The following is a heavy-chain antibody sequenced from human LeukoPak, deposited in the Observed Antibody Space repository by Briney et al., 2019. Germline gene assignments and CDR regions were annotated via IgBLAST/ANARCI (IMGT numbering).Heavy chain of an antibody. CDR2: SNPNSGGT. CDR1: VYTFTGYY. D-gene: IGHD6-13*01. CDR3: AGVRRQQLVLFDY. V-gene: IGHV1-2*02. J-gene: IGHJ4*02. Sequence: ASVTVSCKASVYTFTGYYMHWVRQAPGQGREGMGWSNPNSGGTNYAQKFQGRVTMIRGTFISTAYMELSRLSSGDTAGVYFAGVRRQQLVLFDYSGQGTLVTVSS.